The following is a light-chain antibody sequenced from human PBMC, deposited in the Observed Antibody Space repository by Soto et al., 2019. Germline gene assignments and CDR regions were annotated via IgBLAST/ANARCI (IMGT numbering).Light chain of an antibody. CDR1: QSVSSTY. Sequence: EIVLTQSPGTLSLSPGERATLSCRASQSVSSTYLAWYQQNPGQAPRLLIYCASSRATGIPDRFSGSGSGTDFPLTISRLEPEDFAVYFCQQYGSSSYTFGQGTKLEIK. CDR2: CAS. CDR3: QQYGSSSYT. J-gene: IGKJ2*01. V-gene: IGKV3-20*01.